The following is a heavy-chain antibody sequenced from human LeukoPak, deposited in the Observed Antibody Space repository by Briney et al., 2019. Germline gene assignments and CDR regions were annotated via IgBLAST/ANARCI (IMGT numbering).Heavy chain of an antibody. CDR2: IIPIFGTA. D-gene: IGHD3-3*01. V-gene: IGHV1-69*13. J-gene: IGHJ4*02. Sequence: SVKVSSKASGGPFTTDAITSVREAPGQGLEWMGGIIPIFGTANYAQKFQGRVTITADESTSTASMELSSLRSEDTAVYYCASGGFHYESLIYFFYWGQGTLVTVSS. CDR1: GGPFTTDA. CDR3: ASGGFHYESLIYFFY.